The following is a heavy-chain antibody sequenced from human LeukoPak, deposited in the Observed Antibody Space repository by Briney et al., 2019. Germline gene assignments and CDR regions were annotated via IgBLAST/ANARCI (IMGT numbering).Heavy chain of an antibody. V-gene: IGHV4-34*01. Sequence: SETLSLTCAVYGGSFSGYYWSWIRQPPGKGLEWIGEINHSGSTNYNPSLKSRVTISVDTSKNQSSLKLSSVTAADTAVYYCARGLGMKVRGVMPFDYWGQGTLVTVSS. CDR1: GGSFSGYY. CDR2: INHSGST. CDR3: ARGLGMKVRGVMPFDY. J-gene: IGHJ4*02. D-gene: IGHD3-10*01.